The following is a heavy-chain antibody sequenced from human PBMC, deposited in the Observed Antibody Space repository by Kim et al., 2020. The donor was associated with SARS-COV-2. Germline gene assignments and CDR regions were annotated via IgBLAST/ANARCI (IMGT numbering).Heavy chain of an antibody. J-gene: IGHJ2*01. CDR1: GFTFKEYG. V-gene: IGHV3-20*04. CDR2: ITWNGGVT. CDR3: ARGPVILSGPIDL. Sequence: GGSLRLSCGTSGFTFKEYGMTWVRQVPGEGLGLVAVITWNGGVTGYADSSLGRLIISSDNANNFLYLQMNSLRVEDTAFFYYARGPVILSGPIDLWC. D-gene: IGHD3-9*01.